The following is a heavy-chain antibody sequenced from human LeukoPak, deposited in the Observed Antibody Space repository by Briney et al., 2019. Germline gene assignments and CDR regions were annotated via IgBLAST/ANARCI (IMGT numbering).Heavy chain of an antibody. V-gene: IGHV3-15*07. CDR1: GFTFSNAW. J-gene: IGHJ6*02. D-gene: IGHD3-10*01. CDR3: TTDRVIYYGMDV. Sequence: GGSLRLSCAASGFTFSNAWMDWVRQAPGKGLEWVGRIKSKTDGGTTDYAAPVKGRFTISRDDSKNTLYLQMNSLKTEDTAVYYCTTDRVIYYGMDVWGQGTTVTVSS. CDR2: IKSKTDGGTT.